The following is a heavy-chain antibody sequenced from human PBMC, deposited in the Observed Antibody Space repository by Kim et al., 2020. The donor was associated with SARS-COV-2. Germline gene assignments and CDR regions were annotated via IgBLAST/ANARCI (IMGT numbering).Heavy chain of an antibody. J-gene: IGHJ3*02. CDR3: ARVAARITMIGEVIGRYAFKI. CDR2: IYYSGST. CDR1: GGSVSSDSYY. D-gene: IGHD3-22*01. Sequence: SETLSFTCTVSGGSVSSDSYYWSWIRQPPGKGLEWIGYIYYSGSTNYNPSLKSRVTISVDTSKTQFSLKLSSVTAADTAVYYCARVAARITMIGEVIGRYAFKIWGHGTMGTVSS. V-gene: IGHV4-61*01.